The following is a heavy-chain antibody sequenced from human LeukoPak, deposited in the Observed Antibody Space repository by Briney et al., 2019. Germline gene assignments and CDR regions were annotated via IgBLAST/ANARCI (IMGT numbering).Heavy chain of an antibody. CDR3: VKDRPCDGCMPMDA. CDR1: GFTFGDYS. CDR2: IGRVGYT. D-gene: IGHD5-24*01. Sequence: GGSLRLSCAASGFTFGDYSMSLVRQVPGRGLECLSGIGRVGYTYYADSVKGRFTISRDNSKNTVYLQMKSLRAEDTAIYYCVKDRPCDGCMPMDAWGQGTTVTVSS. J-gene: IGHJ6*02. V-gene: IGHV3-23*01.